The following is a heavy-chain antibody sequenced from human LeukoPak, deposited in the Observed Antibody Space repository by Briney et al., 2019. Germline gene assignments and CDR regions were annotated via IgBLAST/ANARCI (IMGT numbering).Heavy chain of an antibody. CDR3: ARAEWELLVSFFDY. D-gene: IGHD1-26*01. CDR2: IKQDGSEK. Sequence: PGGSLRLSCAASGFTFISYWMSWVRQAPGKGLEWVAKIKQDGSEKYYVDSLRGRFTICRDNDKHSLYLQMNSPRAEDTAVYYCARAEWELLVSFFDYWGQGTLVTVSS. CDR1: GFTFISYW. J-gene: IGHJ4*02. V-gene: IGHV3-7*04.